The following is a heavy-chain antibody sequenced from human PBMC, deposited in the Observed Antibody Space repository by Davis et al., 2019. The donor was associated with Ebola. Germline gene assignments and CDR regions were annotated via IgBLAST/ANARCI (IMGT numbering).Heavy chain of an antibody. Sequence: GESLKISCAASGFTFSSYWMHWVRQAPGKGLVWVSRINSDGSSTSYADSVKGRFTISRDNAKNTLYLQMNSLRAEDTAVYYCARGASGGRFDPWGQGTLVTVSS. V-gene: IGHV3-74*01. CDR2: INSDGSST. D-gene: IGHD3-10*01. CDR3: ARGASGGRFDP. J-gene: IGHJ5*02. CDR1: GFTFSSYW.